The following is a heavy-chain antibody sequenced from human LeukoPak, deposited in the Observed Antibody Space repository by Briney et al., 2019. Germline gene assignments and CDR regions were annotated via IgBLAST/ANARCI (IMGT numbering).Heavy chain of an antibody. D-gene: IGHD4-17*01. Sequence: PSQTLSLTCTVSGGSISSGGYYWSWIRQPPGKGLEWIGYIYHSGSTYYNPSLKSRVTISVDRSKNQFSLKLSSVTAADTAVYYCARNSHDYGDFGNYWGQGTLVTVSS. CDR3: ARNSHDYGDFGNY. J-gene: IGHJ4*02. CDR2: IYHSGST. V-gene: IGHV4-30-2*01. CDR1: GGSISSGGYY.